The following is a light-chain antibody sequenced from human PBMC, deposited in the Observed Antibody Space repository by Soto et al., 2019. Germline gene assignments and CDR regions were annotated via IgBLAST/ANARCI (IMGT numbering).Light chain of an antibody. CDR2: TAS. J-gene: IGKJ2*01. Sequence: DIQMTQSPSSLSASVGDKVTITCRASQSISSYLNWFQQKPGKAPKLLIYTASSLESGVPSTFSGSGSGTDFTLTISSLQPEDFASYFCQQSFIAPYTFGQGTKLQIK. V-gene: IGKV1-39*01. CDR1: QSISSY. CDR3: QQSFIAPYT.